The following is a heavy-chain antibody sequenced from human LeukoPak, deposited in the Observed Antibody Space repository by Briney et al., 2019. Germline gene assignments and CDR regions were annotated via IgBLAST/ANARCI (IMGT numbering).Heavy chain of an antibody. D-gene: IGHD3-22*01. CDR3: AKESYDNSSGYDC. J-gene: IGHJ4*02. V-gene: IGHV1-18*01. CDR1: GYTFTDYG. Sequence: ASVKVSCKASGYTFTDYGIHWVRQAPGLGLEWMGWISGYNSNTKYAQKFQGRVTLTTDTSTSTAYMELSNMRSDDTAVYYCAKESYDNSSGYDCWVQGTLVTVSS. CDR2: ISGYNSNT.